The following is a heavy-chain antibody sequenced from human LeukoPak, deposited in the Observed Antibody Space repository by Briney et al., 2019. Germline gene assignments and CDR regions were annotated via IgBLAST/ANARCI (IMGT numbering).Heavy chain of an antibody. CDR2: ISYDGSNK. CDR1: GFTFSSYG. CDR3: AKGGGLYCSGGSCYSLYFGY. D-gene: IGHD2-15*01. Sequence: PGGSLRLSYAASGFTFSSYGMHWVRQAPGKGLEWVAVISYDGSNKYYADSVKGRFTISRDNSKNTLYLQMNSLRAEDTAVYYCAKGGGLYCSGGSCYSLYFGYWGQGTLVTVSS. V-gene: IGHV3-30*18. J-gene: IGHJ4*02.